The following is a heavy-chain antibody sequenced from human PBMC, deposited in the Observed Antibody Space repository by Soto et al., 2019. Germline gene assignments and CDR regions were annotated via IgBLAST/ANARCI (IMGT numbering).Heavy chain of an antibody. D-gene: IGHD3-3*01. Sequence: PSETLSLTCSVSGGSVSSGVYYWSWIRQPPGKGLELIGYISNSGSTNYNPSLTSRVAISLDRSRNQFSLKLTSVTAADTAVYYCARLRITSFGVVTGHYLDYWGRGTLVTVSS. J-gene: IGHJ4*02. CDR3: ARLRITSFGVVTGHYLDY. V-gene: IGHV4-61*08. CDR1: GGSVSSGVYY. CDR2: ISNSGST.